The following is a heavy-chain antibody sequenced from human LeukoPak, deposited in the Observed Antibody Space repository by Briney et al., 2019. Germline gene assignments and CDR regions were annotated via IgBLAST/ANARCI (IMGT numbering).Heavy chain of an antibody. CDR1: GYSFTGYF. CDR3: ARELGDHRYFDY. CDR2: INCNSGGT. V-gene: IGHV1-2*02. J-gene: IGHJ4*02. D-gene: IGHD4-17*01. Sequence: ASVKVSCKASGYSFTGYFMHWVRQAPGQGPEWMGWINCNSGGTSYAQKFQGRVTVTRDTSISTAYMELSSLRSDDTAVYYCARELGDHRYFDYWGQGTLVTVSP.